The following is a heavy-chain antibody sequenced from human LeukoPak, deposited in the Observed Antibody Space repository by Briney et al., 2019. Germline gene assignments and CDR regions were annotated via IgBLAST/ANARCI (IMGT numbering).Heavy chain of an antibody. J-gene: IGHJ3*02. D-gene: IGHD6-19*01. CDR1: GFTFSSYE. Sequence: GGSLRLSCAASGFTFSSYEMNWVRQAPGKGLEWVAGISVDGNNKHYPDSEKGRFTISRDNSKNTLYLQINSLRPEDTAVYSCARGTYSSGHCDVFDIWGQGTMVTVSS. V-gene: IGHV3-30*03. CDR2: ISVDGNNK. CDR3: ARGTYSSGHCDVFDI.